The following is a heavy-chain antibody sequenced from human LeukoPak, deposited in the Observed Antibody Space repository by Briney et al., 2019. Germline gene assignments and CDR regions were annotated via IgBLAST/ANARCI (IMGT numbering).Heavy chain of an antibody. CDR3: AVQLRYFDWSFDY. V-gene: IGHV3-30*03. Sequence: GGSLRLSCAASGFTFSDYGMHWVRQAPGKGLEWVAVVSYDGNNKFYPDSVKGRFTISLDNSKTTMYLQMNSLRTEDTAVYYCAVQLRYFDWSFDYWGQGTLVTVSS. CDR2: VSYDGNNK. J-gene: IGHJ4*02. CDR1: GFTFSDYG. D-gene: IGHD3-9*01.